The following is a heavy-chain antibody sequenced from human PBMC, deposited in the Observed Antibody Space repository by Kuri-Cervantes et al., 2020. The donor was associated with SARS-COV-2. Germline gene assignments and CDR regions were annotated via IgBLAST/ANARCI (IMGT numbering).Heavy chain of an antibody. Sequence: ASVKVSCKASGYTFTSYGISWVRQAPGQGLEWMGWMNPNSGNTGYAQKFQGRVTMTRNTSLSTAYMELSSLRSEDTAVYYCARWVRGVIFNYYYYGMDVWGQGTTVTVSS. D-gene: IGHD3-10*01. CDR2: MNPNSGNT. V-gene: IGHV1-8*02. J-gene: IGHJ6*02. CDR1: GYTFTSYG. CDR3: ARWVRGVIFNYYYYGMDV.